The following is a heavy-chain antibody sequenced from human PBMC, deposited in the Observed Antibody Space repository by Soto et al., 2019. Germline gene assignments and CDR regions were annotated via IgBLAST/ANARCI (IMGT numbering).Heavy chain of an antibody. CDR1: GYTFTSYG. D-gene: IGHD1-26*01. Sequence: ASVKVSCKASGYTFTSYGISWVRQAPGQGLEWMGWISAYNGNTNYAQKLQGRVTMTTDTSTSTAYMELRSLRSDDTAVYYCARDYRELPDYYYYGMDVWGQGTTVTVSS. CDR3: ARDYRELPDYYYYGMDV. J-gene: IGHJ6*02. V-gene: IGHV1-18*01. CDR2: ISAYNGNT.